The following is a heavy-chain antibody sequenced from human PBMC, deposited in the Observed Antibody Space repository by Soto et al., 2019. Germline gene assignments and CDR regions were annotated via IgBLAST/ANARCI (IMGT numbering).Heavy chain of an antibody. J-gene: IGHJ6*02. CDR2: IDTDGSRK. D-gene: IGHD4-17*01. Sequence: PGGSLRLSYAASGFNFNTYWMYWVRQSPGKGLEWVANIDTDGSRKNYVDSVKGRFIISRDNAKNSLFLQMNSLRADDTAVYYCGRVPLDGNYANGVDVWGQGTTVTVSS. CDR1: GFNFNTYW. CDR3: GRVPLDGNYANGVDV. V-gene: IGHV3-7*03.